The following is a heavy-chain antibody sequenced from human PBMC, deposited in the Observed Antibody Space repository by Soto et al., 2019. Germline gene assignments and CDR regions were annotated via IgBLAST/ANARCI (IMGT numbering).Heavy chain of an antibody. CDR2: MNPNSGNT. Sequence: QVQLVQSGAEVKKPGASVKVSCKASGYTFTSYDINWVRQATGQGLEWMGWMNPNSGNTGYAQKFQGRVTMTRNTSINTAYMELSSLRSEDTAVYYCARDHSSGWYGPYYYYGMDVWGQGTTVTVSS. CDR3: ARDHSSGWYGPYYYYGMDV. V-gene: IGHV1-8*01. CDR1: GYTFTSYD. J-gene: IGHJ6*02. D-gene: IGHD6-19*01.